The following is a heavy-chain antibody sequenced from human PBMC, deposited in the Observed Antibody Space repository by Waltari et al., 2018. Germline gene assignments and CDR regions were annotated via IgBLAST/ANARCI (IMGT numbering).Heavy chain of an antibody. D-gene: IGHD4-4*01. Sequence: ELHLVESGGGLVQPGGSLRLSCAASGFTFSSYWMYWVRQAPGKGLVSFSRINGEVSTTGNVVSVNGRFTITRDNAKNTLYLQMNSLRAEDTAVYYCAREDSNYNYYYYCYMDVWGRGTTVTVSS. CDR1: GFTFSSYW. CDR3: AREDSNYNYYYYCYMDV. CDR2: INGEVSTT. J-gene: IGHJ6*03. V-gene: IGHV3-74*01.